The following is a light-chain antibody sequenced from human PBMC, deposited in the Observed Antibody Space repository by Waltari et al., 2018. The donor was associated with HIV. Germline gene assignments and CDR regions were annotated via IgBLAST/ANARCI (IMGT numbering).Light chain of an antibody. CDR2: SNN. V-gene: IGLV1-44*01. CDR3: AAWDDSLNGVL. Sequence: QSVLTQPPSASGTPGQRVPIPCSGSSSNIGSNTVNWYQQPPGTAPKLLIYSNNQRPSGVPDRFSGSKSGTSASLAISGLQSEDEADYYCAAWDDSLNGVLFGGGTKLTVL. CDR1: SSNIGSNT. J-gene: IGLJ2*01.